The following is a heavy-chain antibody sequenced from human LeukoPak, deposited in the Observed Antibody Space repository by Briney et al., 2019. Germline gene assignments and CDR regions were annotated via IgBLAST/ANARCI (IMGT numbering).Heavy chain of an antibody. CDR2: ISSSSSYI. J-gene: IGHJ5*02. D-gene: IGHD6-19*01. CDR3: ARDSSIAVANGRWFDP. V-gene: IGHV3-21*01. CDR1: GFTFSSYS. Sequence: GGSLRLSCAASGFTFSSYSMNWVRQAPGKGLEWVSSISSSSSYIYYADSVKGRFTTSRDNAKNSLYLQMNSLRAEDTAVYYCARDSSIAVANGRWFDPWGQGTLVTVSS.